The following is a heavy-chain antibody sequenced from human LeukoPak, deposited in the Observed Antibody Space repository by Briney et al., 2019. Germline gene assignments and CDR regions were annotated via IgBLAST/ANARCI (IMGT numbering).Heavy chain of an antibody. CDR3: AKTFGGMDV. V-gene: IGHV3-30*18. Sequence: GGSLRLSCAASGFTFSSYGMHWVRQAPGKGLEWVAVISYDGSDKYYADSVKGRFTISRDNSKNTLYLQMNSLRAEDTAVYYCAKTFGGMDVWGKGTTVTVSS. CDR2: ISYDGSDK. J-gene: IGHJ6*04. D-gene: IGHD3-10*01. CDR1: GFTFSSYG.